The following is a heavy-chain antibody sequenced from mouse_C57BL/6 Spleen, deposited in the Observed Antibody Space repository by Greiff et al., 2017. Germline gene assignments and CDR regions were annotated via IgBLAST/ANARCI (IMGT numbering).Heavy chain of an antibody. Sequence: EVKLVESGPELVKPGASVKIPCKASGYTFTDYNMDWVKQSHGKSLEWIGDINPNNGGTIYNQKFKGKATLTVDKSSSTAYMELRSLTSEDTAVYYCAKGADYYGSSGFAYWGQGTLVTVSA. CDR3: AKGADYYGSSGFAY. D-gene: IGHD1-1*01. V-gene: IGHV1-18*01. CDR1: GYTFTDYN. CDR2: INPNNGGT. J-gene: IGHJ3*01.